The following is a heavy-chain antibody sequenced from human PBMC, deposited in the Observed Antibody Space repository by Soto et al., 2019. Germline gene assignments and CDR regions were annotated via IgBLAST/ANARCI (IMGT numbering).Heavy chain of an antibody. CDR1: GFALSTSGVG. CDR2: IYWNDDK. D-gene: IGHD6-13*01. Sequence: GPTLVNPTQTLTPTCTFSGFALSTSGVGVGWIRQPPGKALEWLALIYWNDDKRYSPSLKSRLTITKDTSKNQVVLTMTNMDPVDTATYYCAHRVTDRRIAAAGTGFDPWGQGTLVTVSS. J-gene: IGHJ5*02. V-gene: IGHV2-5*01. CDR3: AHRVTDRRIAAAGTGFDP.